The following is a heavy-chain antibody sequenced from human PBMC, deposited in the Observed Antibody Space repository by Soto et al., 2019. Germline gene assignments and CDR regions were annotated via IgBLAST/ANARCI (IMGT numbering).Heavy chain of an antibody. CDR2: IDNAGTDS. V-gene: IGHV3-74*01. CDR1: GFTLSGRS. J-gene: IGHJ6*04. CDR3: ARGWFGPDV. Sequence: VQLVESGGGLVQPGGSLRLSYAASGFTLSGRSMHWVRQAPGKGLVWVSGIDNAGTDSTYADSVKGRFTSSRDNAKNMLYLQMNSLRVEDTAVYYCARGWFGPDVWGKGTTVTVSS. D-gene: IGHD3-10*01.